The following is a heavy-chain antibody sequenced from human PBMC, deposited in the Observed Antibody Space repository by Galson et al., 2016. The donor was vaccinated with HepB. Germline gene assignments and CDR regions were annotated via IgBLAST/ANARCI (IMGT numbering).Heavy chain of an antibody. V-gene: IGHV3-23*01. D-gene: IGHD3-10*01. CDR3: AKVVGRFGTGGDAFDI. CDR2: ISCSGGTT. Sequence: SLRLSCAASGFTFSSYTMRWVRQAPGRGLVWVSLISCSGGTTHYADSVKGRFTISRDNSKNTLYLQMNSLRAEDTAVYYCAKVVGRFGTGGDAFDIWGQGTMVTVSS. CDR1: GFTFSSYT. J-gene: IGHJ3*02.